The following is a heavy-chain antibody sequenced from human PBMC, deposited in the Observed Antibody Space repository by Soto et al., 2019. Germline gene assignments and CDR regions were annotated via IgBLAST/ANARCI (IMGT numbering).Heavy chain of an antibody. J-gene: IGHJ4*02. D-gene: IGHD3-10*01. Sequence: EVQLLESGGGLVQPGGSLRLSCAASGFTFSSYAMSWVRQAPGKGLEWVSAISGSGGSTYYAASVKGRFTISRDNSKNALYLQLNSLRAGDTAVYYCAKDGLGFGELPYSDYWGQGTLVTVS. CDR3: AKDGLGFGELPYSDY. CDR2: ISGSGGST. CDR1: GFTFSSYA. V-gene: IGHV3-23*01.